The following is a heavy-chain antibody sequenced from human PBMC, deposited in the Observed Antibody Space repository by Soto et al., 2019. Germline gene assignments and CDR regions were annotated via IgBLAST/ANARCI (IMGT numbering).Heavy chain of an antibody. CDR3: IKASTVTGVGGYR. CDR2: ISSDGRNT. V-gene: IGHV3-74*01. J-gene: IGHJ5*02. Sequence: DVKLVESGGGLVQPGGSLRLSCAASGFAFSSYWMQWVRQAPGKGPVWVSRISSDGRNTTYADFVKGRFTISRDNAENTLHLQMTSLTDADTAVYYCIKASTVTGVGGYRWGQGTLVTVSS. D-gene: IGHD6-19*01. CDR1: GFAFSSYW.